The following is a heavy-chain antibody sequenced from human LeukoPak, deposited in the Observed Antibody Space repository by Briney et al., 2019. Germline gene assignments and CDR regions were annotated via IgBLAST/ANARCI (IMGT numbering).Heavy chain of an antibody. Sequence: GGSLRLSCAASGFTFSSYTMNWVRQAPGKGLEWVSSISSSSSYIYYADSVKGRFTISRDNAKNSLYLQMNSLRAEDTAVYYCARVTDTPSAFDIWGQGTMVTVSS. J-gene: IGHJ3*02. CDR1: GFTFSSYT. CDR3: ARVTDTPSAFDI. CDR2: ISSSSSYI. V-gene: IGHV3-21*01.